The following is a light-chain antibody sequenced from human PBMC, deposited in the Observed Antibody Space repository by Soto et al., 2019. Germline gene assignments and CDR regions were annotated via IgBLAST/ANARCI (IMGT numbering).Light chain of an antibody. CDR2: DAS. V-gene: IGKV3-11*01. CDR3: QQHSNWPRT. J-gene: IGKJ1*01. CDR1: QSLSSY. Sequence: EIVLTQSPATLSSSPGERATLSCRASQSLSSYLAWFQQKPGQAPRLLIYDASNSATGIPARFSGSGSGTDFTLTISSLEPEDFAVYYCQQHSNWPRTFGQGTKVEIK.